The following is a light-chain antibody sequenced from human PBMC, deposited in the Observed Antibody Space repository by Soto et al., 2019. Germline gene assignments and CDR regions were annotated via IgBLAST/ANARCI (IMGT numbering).Light chain of an antibody. CDR3: KHYGSSGT. CDR2: DTS. V-gene: IGKV3-20*01. CDR1: QPVKSY. J-gene: IGKJ1*01. Sequence: VLTQSPGTLSLSPWESATLSCPASQPVKSYLNWYQKKPRQSPMIIMSDTSHRTTGTPASFSGSCSGTEYILTISSLDPEVFAVYYCKHYGSSGTFGQGTKVDI.